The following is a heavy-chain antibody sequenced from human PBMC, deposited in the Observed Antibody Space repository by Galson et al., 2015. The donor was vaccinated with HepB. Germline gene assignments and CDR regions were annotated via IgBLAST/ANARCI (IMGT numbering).Heavy chain of an antibody. CDR1: GFTFSNAW. CDR2: IKSKTDGGTT. J-gene: IGHJ4*02. V-gene: IGHV3-15*01. CDR3: TTLGFGYYDSIDY. D-gene: IGHD3-22*01. Sequence: SLRLSCAASGFTFSNAWMSWVRQAPGKGLEWVGRIKSKTDGGTTDYAAPVKGRFTISRDDSKTTLYLQMNSLKTEDTAVYYCTTLGFGYYDSIDYWGQGTLVTVSS.